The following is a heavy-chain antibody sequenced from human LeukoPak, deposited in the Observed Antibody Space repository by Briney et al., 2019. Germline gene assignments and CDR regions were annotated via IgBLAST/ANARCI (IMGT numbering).Heavy chain of an antibody. J-gene: IGHJ4*02. CDR1: GYSFRSYW. CDR3: ARSLSGYSNSPLDY. D-gene: IGHD5-12*01. CDR2: IYPGDSDT. Sequence: GESLKISCKDSGYSFRSYWIGWVRQMPGKGLEWMGIIYPGDSDTRYRPSFQGQVTISADKSISTAYLQWSSLKASDTAMYYCARSLSGYSNSPLDYWGQGTLVTVSS. V-gene: IGHV5-51*01.